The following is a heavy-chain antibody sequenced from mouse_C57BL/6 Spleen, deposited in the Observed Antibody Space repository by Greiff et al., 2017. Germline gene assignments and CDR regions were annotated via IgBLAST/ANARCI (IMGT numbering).Heavy chain of an antibody. CDR2: IHPNSGST. CDR1: GYTFTSYW. D-gene: IGHD1-1*01. V-gene: IGHV1-64*01. Sequence: QVQLQQPGAELVKPGASVKLSCKASGYTFTSYWMHWVKQRPGQGLEWIGMIHPNSGSTNYNEKFKSKATLTVDKSSSTAYMQLSSLTSEDSAVYYCVRYFYYYGSRKEEYYFDYWGQGTTLTVSS. CDR3: VRYFYYYGSRKEEYYFDY. J-gene: IGHJ2*01.